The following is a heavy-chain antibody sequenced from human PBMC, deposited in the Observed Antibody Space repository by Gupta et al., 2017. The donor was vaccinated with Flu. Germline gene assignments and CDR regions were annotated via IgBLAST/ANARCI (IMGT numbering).Heavy chain of an antibody. V-gene: IGHV6-1*01. CDR2: TYYRSKWYN. CDR1: GDSVPSNSAA. D-gene: IGHD3-16*02. CDR3: ARGVIAHTPFDY. Sequence: QVQLQQSGPGLVKPSQTHPLTCAIPGDSVPSNSAAWNWTRQSPSRGLEWLGRTYYRSKWYNDYAVSVKSRITINPDTSKNQFSLQLNSVTPEDTAVYYCARGVIAHTPFDYWGQGTLVTGSS. J-gene: IGHJ4*02.